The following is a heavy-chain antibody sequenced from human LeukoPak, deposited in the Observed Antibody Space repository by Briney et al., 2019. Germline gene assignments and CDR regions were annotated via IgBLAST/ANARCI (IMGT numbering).Heavy chain of an antibody. CDR1: GYSISNGYY. D-gene: IGHD6-13*01. V-gene: IGHV4-38-2*02. J-gene: IGHJ5*02. Sequence: PSETLSLTCTVSGYSISNGYYWGWIRQPPGKGLEWIGEINHSGSTNYNPSLKSRVTISVDTSKNQFSLKLSSVTAADTAVYYCARGGTVRPFRIAAAGTGWFDPLGPGNPGHHLL. CDR3: ARGGTVRPFRIAAAGTGWFDP. CDR2: INHSGST.